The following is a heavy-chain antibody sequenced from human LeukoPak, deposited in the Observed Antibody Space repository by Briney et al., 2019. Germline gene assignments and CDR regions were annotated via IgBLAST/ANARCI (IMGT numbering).Heavy chain of an antibody. CDR1: GYTFTAYY. CDR2: INSYSGGT. CDR3: ASTENCDY. Sequence: ASVKVSCKASGYTFTAYYMHWVQQAPGQGLEWVGWINSYSGGTNYAQKFQGRVTMTRDTSISTAYMELSSLRSDDAAVYYCASTENCDYWGQGTLVTVSS. V-gene: IGHV1-2*02. J-gene: IGHJ4*02.